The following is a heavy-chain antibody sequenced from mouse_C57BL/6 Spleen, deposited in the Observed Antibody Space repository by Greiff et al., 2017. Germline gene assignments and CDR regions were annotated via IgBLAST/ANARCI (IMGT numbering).Heavy chain of an antibody. V-gene: IGHV1-15*01. CDR3: TSRDCYCNKYDAMDY. D-gene: IGHD2-1*01. CDR1: GYTFTDYE. J-gene: IGHJ4*01. Sequence: QVQLKQSGAELVRPGASVTLSCKASGYTFTDYEMHWVKQTPVHGLEWIGAIDPETGGTASNQKLTGKAILTADKTDSTAYMELRSLTSEDSAVYYSTSRDCYCNKYDAMDYWGQGTSVTVSS. CDR2: IDPETGGT.